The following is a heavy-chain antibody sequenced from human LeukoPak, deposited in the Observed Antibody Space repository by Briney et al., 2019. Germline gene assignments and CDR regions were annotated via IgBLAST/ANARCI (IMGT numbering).Heavy chain of an antibody. J-gene: IGHJ6*03. Sequence: SETLSLTCAVYGGSFSGYYWSWIRQPPGKVLEWIGEINHSGSTNYNPSLKSRVIISVDTSKNQFSLKLSSVTAADTAVYYCARLITFRAYPPYYYYYYMDVWGKGTTVTVSS. CDR1: GGSFSGYY. D-gene: IGHD1-14*01. V-gene: IGHV4-34*01. CDR2: INHSGST. CDR3: ARLITFRAYPPYYYYYYMDV.